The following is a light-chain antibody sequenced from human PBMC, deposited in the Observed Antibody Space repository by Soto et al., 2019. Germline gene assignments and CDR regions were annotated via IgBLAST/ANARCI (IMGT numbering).Light chain of an antibody. Sequence: EIVLTQSPDTLSLSPGERATLSCRASQSVTTYLAWYQQKPGQAPRLLIYDASKRATGVPARFSGSGSGTDFTLTISSLASEDFAVYYCQQRSKWPRLFGGGTKVAIK. CDR3: QQRSKWPRL. J-gene: IGKJ4*01. V-gene: IGKV3-11*01. CDR1: QSVTTY. CDR2: DAS.